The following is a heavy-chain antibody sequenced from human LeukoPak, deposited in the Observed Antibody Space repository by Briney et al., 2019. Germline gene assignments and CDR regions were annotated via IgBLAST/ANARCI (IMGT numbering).Heavy chain of an antibody. CDR3: AKDLGHYGSGSYYHNRYNWFDP. D-gene: IGHD3-10*01. J-gene: IGHJ5*02. Sequence: GGSLRLSCAASGFTFSDYYMSWIRQAPGKGLEWVSYISSSGSTIYYADSVKGRFTISRDNSKNTLYLQMNSLRAEDTAVYYCAKDLGHYGSGSYYHNRYNWFDPWGQGTLVTVSS. CDR2: ISSSGSTI. CDR1: GFTFSDYY. V-gene: IGHV3-11*04.